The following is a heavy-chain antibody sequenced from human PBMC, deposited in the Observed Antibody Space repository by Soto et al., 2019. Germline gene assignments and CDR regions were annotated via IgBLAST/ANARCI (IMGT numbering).Heavy chain of an antibody. J-gene: IGHJ5*02. CDR1: GYTFFTYD. CDR3: ARDNGTKSTENQFDP. CDR2: IITYSSDT. D-gene: IGHD2-8*01. Sequence: SEKVSCMASGYTFFTYDISWLRQAPGQELTWMGWIITYSSDTKYAHKFQARVTMTTDTSTTTAYLELRSLRSDDTAVYYCARDNGTKSTENQFDPWGQGTLVSVSS. V-gene: IGHV1-18*01.